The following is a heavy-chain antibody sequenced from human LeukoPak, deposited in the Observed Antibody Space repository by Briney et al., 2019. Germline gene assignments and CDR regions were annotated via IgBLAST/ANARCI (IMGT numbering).Heavy chain of an antibody. D-gene: IGHD3-10*01. J-gene: IGHJ6*04. CDR3: ARDFTQVRGVTYTPHYGMDV. Sequence: GGSLRLSCAASGFTFSSYGMHWVRQAPGKGLEWVAVISYDGSNKYYADSVKGRFTISRDNSKNTLYLQMNSLRAEDTAVYYCARDFTQVRGVTYTPHYGMDVWGKGTTVTVSS. CDR2: ISYDGSNK. V-gene: IGHV3-30*03. CDR1: GFTFSSYG.